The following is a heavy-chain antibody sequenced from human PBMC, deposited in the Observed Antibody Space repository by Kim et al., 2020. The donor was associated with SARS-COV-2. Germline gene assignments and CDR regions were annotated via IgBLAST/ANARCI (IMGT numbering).Heavy chain of an antibody. D-gene: IGHD4-17*01. CDR3: ARAVTRLRQYYFDY. J-gene: IGHJ4*02. Sequence: PSLQSRVTISVDTSKKQFSLKLSPVTAADTAVYYCARAVTRLRQYYFDYWGQGTLVTVSS. V-gene: IGHV4-34*01.